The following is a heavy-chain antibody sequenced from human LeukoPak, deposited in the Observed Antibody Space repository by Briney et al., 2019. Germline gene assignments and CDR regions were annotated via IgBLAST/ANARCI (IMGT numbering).Heavy chain of an antibody. J-gene: IGHJ4*02. Sequence: GGSLRLSCVASGFTFNTYSMNWVRQAPGKGLEWVSYISSSNSTIYYADSVKGRFSISRDNAKNSLYLQMNSLRAEDTAIYYCAKDMGSRATNLDYWGQGTLVTVSS. CDR2: ISSSNSTI. V-gene: IGHV3-48*01. CDR3: AKDMGSRATNLDY. D-gene: IGHD1-26*01. CDR1: GFTFNTYS.